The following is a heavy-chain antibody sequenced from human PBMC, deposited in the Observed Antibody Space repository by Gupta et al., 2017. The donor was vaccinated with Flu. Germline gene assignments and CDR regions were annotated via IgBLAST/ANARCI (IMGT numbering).Heavy chain of an antibody. CDR2: ISSSAVT. V-gene: IGHV3-48*03. Sequence: EVLLVESGGGLVQPGGSLRLSCTASGFDFNSYEMRWVRQAPGRGLEWVAFISSSAVTYYTDPVRGRFTISRDNANNLLYLQMSSLRGEDTAVYYCARGHWDNWGQGTLVTVSS. CDR1: GFDFNSYE. J-gene: IGHJ4*02. CDR3: ARGHWDN.